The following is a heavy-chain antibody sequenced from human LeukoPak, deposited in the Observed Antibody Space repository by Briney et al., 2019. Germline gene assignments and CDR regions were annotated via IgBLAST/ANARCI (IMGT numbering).Heavy chain of an antibody. D-gene: IGHD2-2*01. CDR2: IHYTGST. V-gene: IGHV4-59*01. Sequence: SETLSLTCTVSGGSISNYFWSWIRQPPGKGLEWLGSIHYTGSTNYNPSLKSRVTISVDMSKNQFALKLSSVTAAGTAVYYCARGRVPSTLGQGTLVTVSS. CDR1: GGSISNYF. J-gene: IGHJ5*02. CDR3: ARGRVPST.